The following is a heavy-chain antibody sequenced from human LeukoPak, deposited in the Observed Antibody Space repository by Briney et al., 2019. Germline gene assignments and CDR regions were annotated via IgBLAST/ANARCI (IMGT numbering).Heavy chain of an antibody. V-gene: IGHV4-59*01. Sequence: SETLSLTCTVSGGSISSYYWSWIRQPPGKGLEWIGYIYSIGSPNYNSSLKSRVTMSVDTSKSQFSLKLSSVTAADTAVYYCARDRHDSSGYYYDSWGPGTLVTVSS. CDR1: GGSISSYY. CDR2: IYSIGSP. CDR3: ARDRHDSSGYYYDS. J-gene: IGHJ5*01. D-gene: IGHD3-22*01.